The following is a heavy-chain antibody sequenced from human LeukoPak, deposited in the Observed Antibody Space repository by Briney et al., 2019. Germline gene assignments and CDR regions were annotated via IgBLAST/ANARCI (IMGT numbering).Heavy chain of an antibody. J-gene: IGHJ5*02. D-gene: IGHD2/OR15-2a*01. V-gene: IGHV3-74*01. Sequence: PGGSLRLSCAASGFTFSSYWMHWVRQAPGKGLVWVSRINSDGTITTYGDSVKGRFTISRDNAKNTLYLQMNGLTAEDTAVYYCGTTALGYDPWGQGTLVTVSS. CDR2: INSDGTIT. CDR3: GTTALGYDP. CDR1: GFTFSSYW.